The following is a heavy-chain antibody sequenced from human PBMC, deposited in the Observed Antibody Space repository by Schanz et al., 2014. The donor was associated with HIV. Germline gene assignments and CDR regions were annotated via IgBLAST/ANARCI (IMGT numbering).Heavy chain of an antibody. CDR2: IIPVSGTA. V-gene: IGHV1-69*06. CDR3: ARDRAYSNYPYGMDV. Sequence: QVQLVQSGAEVKKPGSSVNVSCKTSGGTFSNYAISWVRQAPGQGLEWMGGIIPVSGTASYAQMFQGRVKIIADKSTSTAYMELSSLRSDDTAVYYCARDRAYSNYPYGMDVWGQGTTVTVSS. CDR1: GGTFSNYA. J-gene: IGHJ6*02. D-gene: IGHD4-4*01.